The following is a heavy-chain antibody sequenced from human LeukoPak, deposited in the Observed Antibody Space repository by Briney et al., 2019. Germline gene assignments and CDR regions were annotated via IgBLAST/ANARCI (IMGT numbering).Heavy chain of an antibody. Sequence: SETLSLTCTVSGASIRSYYWSWIRQPPGKGLEWIGNIYYSGSTNYNPSLKSRVTISVDPSNNQFSLKLSSVTAADTAVYYCARVSPMVRGVIDYWGQGTLVTVSS. CDR1: GASIRSYY. D-gene: IGHD3-10*01. CDR3: ARVSPMVRGVIDY. CDR2: IYYSGST. J-gene: IGHJ4*02. V-gene: IGHV4-59*12.